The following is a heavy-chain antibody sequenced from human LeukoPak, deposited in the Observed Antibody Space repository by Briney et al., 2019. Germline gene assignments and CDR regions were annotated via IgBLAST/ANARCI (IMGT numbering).Heavy chain of an antibody. CDR2: ISGSGGST. J-gene: IGHJ3*02. CDR3: ANLPGYYYGSGSYYAGAFDI. D-gene: IGHD3-10*01. Sequence: GGSLRLSCAASGFTFSNYDMNWVRQAPGKGLEWVSAISGSGGSTYYADSVKGRFTISRDNSKNTLYLQMNGLRAEDTAVYYCANLPGYYYGSGSYYAGAFDIWGQGTMVTVSS. CDR1: GFTFSNYD. V-gene: IGHV3-23*01.